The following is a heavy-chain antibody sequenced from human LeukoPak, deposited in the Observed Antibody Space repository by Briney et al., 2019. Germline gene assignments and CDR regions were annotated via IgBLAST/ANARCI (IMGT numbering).Heavy chain of an antibody. J-gene: IGHJ4*02. V-gene: IGHV1-18*01. Sequence: SVKLSCTASGYTFTSYGFSWVRQAPGPGLGWMGWFSAYSSDTNYAQKLQGRVTMPTDTSTSTAYMELRNLRSDDTAVYYCARDQVYDYVWGSYRHQTCRKTDYWGQGTLVPVSS. CDR2: FSAYSSDT. CDR1: GYTFTSYG. D-gene: IGHD3-16*02. CDR3: ARDQVYDYVWGSYRHQTCRKTDY.